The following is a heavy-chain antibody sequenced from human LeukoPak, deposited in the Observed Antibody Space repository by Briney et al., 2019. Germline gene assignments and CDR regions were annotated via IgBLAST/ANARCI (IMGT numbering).Heavy chain of an antibody. CDR3: ARDKNYYFDY. J-gene: IGHJ4*02. V-gene: IGHV3-30*04. CDR2: ISYDESNK. Sequence: GGSLRLSCAASGFTFSSYAMHWVRQAPGKGLEWVAVISYDESNKYYADSVKGRFTISRDNSKNTLYLQMNSLRAEDTAVYYCARDKNYYFDYWGQGTLVTVSS. CDR1: GFTFSSYA.